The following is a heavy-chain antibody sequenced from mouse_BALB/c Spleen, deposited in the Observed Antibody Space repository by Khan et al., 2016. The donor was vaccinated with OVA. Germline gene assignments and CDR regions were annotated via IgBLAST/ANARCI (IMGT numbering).Heavy chain of an antibody. J-gene: IGHJ4*01. V-gene: IGHV3-2*02. D-gene: IGHD4-1*01. CDR3: ASELGRYYAMDY. Sequence: EVQLQESGPGLVKPFQSLSLTCTVTGYSITSDYAWNWIRQFPGNKLEWMGCISYSGSTSYNPSLKSRISITRDTSKTQIFLQLNSVTTEDTATYYCASELGRYYAMDYWGQGTSVTVSS. CDR2: ISYSGST. CDR1: GYSITSDYA.